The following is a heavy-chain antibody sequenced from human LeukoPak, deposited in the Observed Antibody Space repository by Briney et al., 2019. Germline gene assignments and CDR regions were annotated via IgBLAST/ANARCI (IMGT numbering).Heavy chain of an antibody. CDR2: MNPNTGGT. CDR3: ARERAHRVTSTMDV. J-gene: IGHJ6*01. CDR1: GYTFTCYD. V-gene: IGHV1-2*02. Sequence: ASVKVSCKSSGYTFTCYDIHWVRQAPGQGLEWMGLMNPNTGGTKYAQEFQGRVAMTRDTSISTAYMELSRLRSADTAVYYCARERAHRVTSTMDVWGKGTTVTVSS. D-gene: IGHD4-11*01.